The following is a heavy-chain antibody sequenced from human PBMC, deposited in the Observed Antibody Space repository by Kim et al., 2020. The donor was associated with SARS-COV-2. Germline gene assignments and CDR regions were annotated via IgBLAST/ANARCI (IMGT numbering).Heavy chain of an antibody. CDR2: IYYSGST. CDR3: ARGYDFWSGYWSYGWFDP. D-gene: IGHD3-3*01. J-gene: IGHJ5*02. V-gene: IGHV4-59*01. Sequence: SETLSLTCTVSGGSISSYYWSWIRQPPGKGLEWIGYIYYSGSTNYNPSLKSRVTISVDTSKNQFSLKLSSVTAADTAVYYCARGYDFWSGYWSYGWFDPWGQGTLVTVSS. CDR1: GGSISSYY.